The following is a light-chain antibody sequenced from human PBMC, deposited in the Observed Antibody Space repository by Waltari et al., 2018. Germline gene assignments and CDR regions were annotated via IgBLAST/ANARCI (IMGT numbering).Light chain of an antibody. V-gene: IGKV6-21*01. J-gene: IGKJ1*01. CDR3: HQSSSLRGT. CDR2: YAS. CDR1: QSLLHSN. Sequence: DIVMTQSPLSLPVTPGEPASISCRSSQSLLHSNGHNHLDWYQQKPDQSPKLLIKYASQSFSGVPARFSGSGSGTDFTLTINSLEAEDAATYYCHQSSSLRGTFGQGTKVEIK.